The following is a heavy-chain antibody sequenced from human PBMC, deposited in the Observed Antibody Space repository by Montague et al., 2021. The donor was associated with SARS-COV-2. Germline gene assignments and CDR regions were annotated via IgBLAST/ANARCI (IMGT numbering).Heavy chain of an antibody. J-gene: IGHJ3*01. Sequence: SETLSLTCTVSGGSISSSNHYWDWIRQPPGKGLEWIGSIYDSGSTYYNPSLKSRVTISVDTSKNHFSLKLSSVTAADTAVYYCARRGRRLLPVATTIGGFDFWGQGTMVTVSS. CDR2: IYDSGST. V-gene: IGHV4-39*02. CDR3: ARRGRRLLPVATTIGGFDF. CDR1: GGSISSSNHY. D-gene: IGHD5-12*01.